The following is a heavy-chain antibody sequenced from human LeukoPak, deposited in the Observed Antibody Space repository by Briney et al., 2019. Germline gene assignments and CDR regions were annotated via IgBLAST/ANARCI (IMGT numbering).Heavy chain of an antibody. Sequence: PGGSLRLSCVASGFTFCDYYMSWIRQAPGKGLEGVSYISHSSSTIYYADPVKGRFTTSRDNAMNSLYLQMDSLRAEDTSVYYCARRGSSSGYYVSWGQGTLVTVSS. D-gene: IGHD3-22*01. CDR3: ARRGSSSGYYVS. CDR1: GFTFCDYY. V-gene: IGHV3-11*04. J-gene: IGHJ4*02. CDR2: ISHSSSTI.